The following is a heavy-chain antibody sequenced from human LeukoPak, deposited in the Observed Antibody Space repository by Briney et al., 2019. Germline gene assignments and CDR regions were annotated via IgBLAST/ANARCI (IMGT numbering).Heavy chain of an antibody. J-gene: IGHJ2*01. V-gene: IGHV1-18*01. Sequence: VSVKVSCKPSVYTFARYVISWGRQAPGQGRGGWGWISPYNGNTTYAQKLQGRVTMTTDSSPSTAYMELRSLRSDDTAVYYCARDAKGGGWYSYWYFDLWGRGTLVTVSS. CDR3: ARDAKGGGWYSYWYFDL. CDR1: VYTFARYV. D-gene: IGHD6-19*01. CDR2: ISPYNGNT.